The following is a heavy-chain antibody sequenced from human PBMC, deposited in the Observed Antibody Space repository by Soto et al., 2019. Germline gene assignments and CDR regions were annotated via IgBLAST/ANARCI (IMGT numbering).Heavy chain of an antibody. Sequence: GGSLRLSCAASGFTFSSYGMSWVRQAPGKGLEWVSAFSGSGGSTYYADSVKGRFTISRDNYKNTLYLQMNSLRAEDTAIYYCAKVRGSSCYNPFAYWGKGTLVPVSS. J-gene: IGHJ4*02. CDR2: FSGSGGST. D-gene: IGHD2-2*02. V-gene: IGHV3-23*01. CDR3: AKVRGSSCYNPFAY. CDR1: GFTFSSYG.